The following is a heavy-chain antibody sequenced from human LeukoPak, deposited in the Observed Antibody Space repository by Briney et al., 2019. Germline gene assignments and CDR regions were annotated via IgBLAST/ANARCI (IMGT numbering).Heavy chain of an antibody. J-gene: IGHJ1*01. Sequence: GGSLRLSCAAPGFTFSTYWMSWVRQAPGKGLEWVANINQDGGEKYYVDSVKGRFTISRDNAKNSLYLQMNSLRAEDTAVYYCARDNHYYDSSGYYYYFQDWGQGTLVTVSS. CDR1: GFTFSTYW. CDR2: INQDGGEK. V-gene: IGHV3-7*04. D-gene: IGHD3-22*01. CDR3: ARDNHYYDSSGYYYYFQD.